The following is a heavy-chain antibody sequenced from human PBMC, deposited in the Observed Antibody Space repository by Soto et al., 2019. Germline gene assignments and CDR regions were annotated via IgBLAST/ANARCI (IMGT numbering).Heavy chain of an antibody. J-gene: IGHJ5*02. CDR1: GYTFTNYG. V-gene: IGHV1-18*01. Sequence: VQRVQSGGEVKKPGASVKVSCKASGYTFTNYGISWVRQAPGQGREWMGWINVYNGNTKYAQKVQGRVTMTTETSTSTAYMALRSLRTDDTDVYYCAGGVDSASYYNQSSLFDPWGQGTLVTVST. CDR3: AGGVDSASYYNQSSLFDP. D-gene: IGHD3-10*01. CDR2: INVYNGNT.